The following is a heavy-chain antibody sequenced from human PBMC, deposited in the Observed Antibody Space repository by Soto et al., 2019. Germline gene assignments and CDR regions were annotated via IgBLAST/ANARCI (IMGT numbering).Heavy chain of an antibody. CDR2: IYYSGST. V-gene: IGHV4-30-4*01. Sequence: QVQLQESGPGLVKPSQTLSLTCTVSGGSISSGDYYWSWIRQPPGKGLEWIGYIYYSGSTYYNPSLKSRVTISVDTSKNQFSLKLSSVTAADTAVYYCASADYGDYVGDDAFDIWGQGTMVTVSS. J-gene: IGHJ3*02. D-gene: IGHD4-17*01. CDR3: ASADYGDYVGDDAFDI. CDR1: GGSISSGDYY.